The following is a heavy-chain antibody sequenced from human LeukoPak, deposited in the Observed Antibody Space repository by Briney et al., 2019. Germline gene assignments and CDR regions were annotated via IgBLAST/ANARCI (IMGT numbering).Heavy chain of an antibody. J-gene: IGHJ4*02. CDR1: GFTFSSYG. D-gene: IGHD3-22*01. Sequence: PGGSLRLSCAASGFTFSSYGMRWVRQAPGKGLEWVAFIRYDGSNKYYADSVKGRFTISRDNSKNTLYLQMNSLRAEDTAVYYCARDPGHYDSSGYYYVGYFDYWGQGTLVTVSS. CDR2: IRYDGSNK. CDR3: ARDPGHYDSSGYYYVGYFDY. V-gene: IGHV3-30*02.